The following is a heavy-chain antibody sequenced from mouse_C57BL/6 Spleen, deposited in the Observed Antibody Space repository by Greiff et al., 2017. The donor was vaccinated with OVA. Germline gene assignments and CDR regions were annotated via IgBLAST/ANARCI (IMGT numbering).Heavy chain of an antibody. Sequence: EVKLQESGGDLVKPGGSLKLSCAASGFTFSSYGMSWVRQTPDKRLEWVATISSGGSYTYYPDSVKGRFTISRDNAKNTLYLQMSSLKSEDTAMYYCARHEESYYLDYWGQGTTLTVSS. CDR2: ISSGGSYT. CDR3: ARHEESYYLDY. CDR1: GFTFSSYG. D-gene: IGHD2-12*01. V-gene: IGHV5-6*01. J-gene: IGHJ2*01.